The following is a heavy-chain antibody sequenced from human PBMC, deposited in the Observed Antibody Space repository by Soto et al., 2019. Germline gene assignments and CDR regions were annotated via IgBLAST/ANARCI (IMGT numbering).Heavy chain of an antibody. CDR1: GYTFTTFW. D-gene: IGHD2-2*01. CDR3: ARLYCTTDTCDSWFDP. Sequence: PGESLKISCTGFGYTFTTFWISWVRQMPGKGLEWMGRIDPRDSYINYSPSFQGHVTISVDKSINTAYLQWGSLKASDTAMYYCARLYCTTDTCDSWFDPWGQGTLVTVSS. J-gene: IGHJ5*02. V-gene: IGHV5-10-1*01. CDR2: IDPRDSYI.